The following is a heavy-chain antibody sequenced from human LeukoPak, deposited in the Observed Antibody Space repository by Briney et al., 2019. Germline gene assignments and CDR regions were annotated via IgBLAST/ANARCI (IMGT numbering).Heavy chain of an antibody. D-gene: IGHD3-10*01. V-gene: IGHV1-69*13. CDR3: AGKVLRFGAPLNYYYYGMDV. J-gene: IGHJ6*02. Sequence: AAVRVSCKASGGTFSSYAISWGRQAPGEGLEWMGGIIPIFGTANYAQKFQGRVAITADESTSTAYMELSSLRSEDTAVYYCAGKVLRFGAPLNYYYYGMDVWGQGTTVTVSS. CDR2: IIPIFGTA. CDR1: GGTFSSYA.